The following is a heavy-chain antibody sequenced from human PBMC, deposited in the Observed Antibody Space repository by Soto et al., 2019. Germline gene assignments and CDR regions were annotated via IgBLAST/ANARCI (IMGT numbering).Heavy chain of an antibody. D-gene: IGHD5-18*01. CDR3: ARGPPTFGYE. V-gene: IGHV1-69*05. Sequence: ASVKVSCKASGGTFSSYAISWVRQAPGQGLEWMGGIIPIFGTTNYAQKLQGRVTMTTDESTSTAYMELRSLRSDDTAVYDCARGPPTFGYEWGKGTLVTVSS. J-gene: IGHJ4*02. CDR2: IIPIFGTT. CDR1: GGTFSSYA.